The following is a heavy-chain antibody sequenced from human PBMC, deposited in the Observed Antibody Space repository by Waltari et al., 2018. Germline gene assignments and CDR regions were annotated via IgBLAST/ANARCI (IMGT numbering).Heavy chain of an antibody. V-gene: IGHV3-30-3*01. D-gene: IGHD1-1*01. CDR2: ISYDGSNK. J-gene: IGHJ4*02. CDR1: GFTFSRYA. Sequence: QVQLVGSGGGVVQPGRSLRLSCAASGFTFSRYAMHWVRQAPGKGLEWVAVISYDGSNKYYADSVKGRFTISRDNSKNTLYLQMNSLRAEDTAVYYCAREAGTADFDYWGQGTLVTVSS. CDR3: AREAGTADFDY.